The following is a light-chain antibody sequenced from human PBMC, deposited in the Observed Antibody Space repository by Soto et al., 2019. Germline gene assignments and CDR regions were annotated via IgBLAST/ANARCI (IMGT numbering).Light chain of an antibody. Sequence: EIVLTQSPGTLSLSPGERATLSCRASQSVSSSYLAWYQQKPGQAPRLLIYGASSRATGIPDRFSGSGSGTAFTLTISRLEPADFGVYYCQQYGSSPPVYTFGQGTKLEIK. CDR3: QQYGSSPPVYT. V-gene: IGKV3-20*01. CDR1: QSVSSSY. J-gene: IGKJ2*01. CDR2: GAS.